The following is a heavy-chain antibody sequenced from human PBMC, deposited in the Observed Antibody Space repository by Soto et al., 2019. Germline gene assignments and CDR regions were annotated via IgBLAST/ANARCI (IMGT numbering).Heavy chain of an antibody. Sequence: GASVKVSCKASGYTFTSYYMHWVRQAPGQGLEWMGIINPSGGSTSYAQKFQGRVTMTRDTSTSTVYMELSSLRSEDTAVYYCARDRPNYYDSSGYKDWGQGTLVTVSS. V-gene: IGHV1-46*01. CDR1: GYTFTSYY. CDR2: INPSGGST. J-gene: IGHJ4*02. D-gene: IGHD3-22*01. CDR3: ARDRPNYYDSSGYKD.